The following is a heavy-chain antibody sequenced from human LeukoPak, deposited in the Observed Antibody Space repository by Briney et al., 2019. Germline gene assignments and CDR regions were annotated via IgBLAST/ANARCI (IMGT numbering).Heavy chain of an antibody. CDR1: GFTFTTYW. Sequence: GGSLRLSCAASGFTFTTYWMSWVRQAPGKGLEWVANIKQDGTEKYYVDSVKGRFTISRDNARNSLYLQMNSLRAEDTAVYYCARDPYSGTYGDTYYYYMDVWGKGTTVTISS. J-gene: IGHJ6*03. V-gene: IGHV3-7*01. CDR3: ARDPYSGTYGDTYYYYMDV. D-gene: IGHD1-26*01. CDR2: IKQDGTEK.